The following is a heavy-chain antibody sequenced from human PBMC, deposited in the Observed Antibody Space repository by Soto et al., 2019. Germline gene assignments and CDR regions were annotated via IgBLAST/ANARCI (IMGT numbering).Heavy chain of an antibody. D-gene: IGHD2-15*01. CDR1: GFTVSSHY. V-gene: IGHV3-66*01. CDR2: IQSGGRT. J-gene: IGHJ6*03. CDR3: SRDEVHCSGVRCYEVAMDF. Sequence: EVQLVESGGDLVQPGGSLRLSCAASGFTVSSHYMSWVRPAPGKGLAWVSVIQSGGRTFYADSVKGRITISRDNSKKTLYLQMNSLRGEDTAMYYCSRDEVHCSGVRCYEVAMDFWGRGTTVSVYS.